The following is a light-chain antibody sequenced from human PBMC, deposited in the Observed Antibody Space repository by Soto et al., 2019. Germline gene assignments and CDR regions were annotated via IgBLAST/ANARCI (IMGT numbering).Light chain of an antibody. CDR1: SSDVGGYNC. CDR2: EVR. Sequence: QSALTQPASVSGSPGQSITISCTGTSSDVGGYNCVSWYQQHPGKAPKLIIYEVRNRPSGVSNRFSGSKSGNRASLTISGLQAEDEADYYCSSYTSSSTLCVFGTGTKVTVL. J-gene: IGLJ1*01. V-gene: IGLV2-14*01. CDR3: SSYTSSSTLCV.